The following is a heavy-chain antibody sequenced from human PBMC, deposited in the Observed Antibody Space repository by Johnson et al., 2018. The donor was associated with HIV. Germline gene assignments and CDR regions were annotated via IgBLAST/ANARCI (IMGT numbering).Heavy chain of an antibody. Sequence: QVQLVESGGGVVQPGGSLRLSCAASGFTFSSSAMHWVRQAPGKGLEWVAFIRYDGTNKYYADSVKGRFTISRDNAKNSVYLQLNSLRTEDTAVYYCAKDLETYGDLRRMDAFDIWGQGTMVTVSS. J-gene: IGHJ3*02. CDR1: GFTFSSSA. CDR3: AKDLETYGDLRRMDAFDI. D-gene: IGHD4-17*01. V-gene: IGHV3-30*02. CDR2: IRYDGTNK.